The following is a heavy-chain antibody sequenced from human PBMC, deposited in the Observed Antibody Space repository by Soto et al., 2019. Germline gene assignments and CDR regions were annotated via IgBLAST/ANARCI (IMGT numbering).Heavy chain of an antibody. Sequence: PSETLSLTCSVSGGAISSGDYYWSWIRQPPGKGLEWIGYIYYSGCTYYNPSLKSRVTISVDTSKNQFSLKLSSVTAADTAVYYCARDRVIVVVPAAIPFVGDSYHYYGIDVWGEGTTVTVPS. V-gene: IGHV4-30-4*01. CDR2: IYYSGCT. D-gene: IGHD2-2*01. J-gene: IGHJ6*04. CDR3: ARDRVIVVVPAAIPFVGDSYHYYGIDV. CDR1: GGAISSGDYY.